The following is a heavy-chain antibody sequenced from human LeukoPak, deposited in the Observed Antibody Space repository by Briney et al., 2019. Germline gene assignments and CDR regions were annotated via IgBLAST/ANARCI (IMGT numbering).Heavy chain of an antibody. V-gene: IGHV1-2*02. Sequence: ASVKVSCKASGYTFTGYYMHWVRQAPGQGLGWMGWINPNSGGTNYAQKFQGRVTMTRDTSISTAYMELSRLRSDDTAVYYCARGALGLRLGELSLSSPVDYWGQGTLVTVSS. CDR3: ARGALGLRLGELSLSSPVDY. J-gene: IGHJ4*02. D-gene: IGHD3-16*02. CDR1: GYTFTGYY. CDR2: INPNSGGT.